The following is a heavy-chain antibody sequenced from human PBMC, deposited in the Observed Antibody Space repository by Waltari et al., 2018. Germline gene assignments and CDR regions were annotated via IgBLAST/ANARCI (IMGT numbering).Heavy chain of an antibody. CDR1: GFTFGDYA. J-gene: IGHJ3*01. V-gene: IGHV3-49*01. CDR3: TRGTSGEQDAGDD. D-gene: IGHD1-26*01. Sequence: EVQLVESGGGLVQPGRSLRLSCTASGFTFGDYAMSWVRQAPGKGLEWVGWIERKGYGGTTEYTASAKGRISRSTNASERTAYLQPNRLNTEDAAVKDGTRGTSGEQDAGDDWGQGTMVTVSS. CDR2: IERKGYGGTT.